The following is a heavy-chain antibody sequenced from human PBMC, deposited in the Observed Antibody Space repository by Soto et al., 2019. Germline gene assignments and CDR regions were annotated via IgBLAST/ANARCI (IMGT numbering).Heavy chain of an antibody. V-gene: IGHV4-59*11. Sequence: PSETLSLTCSVSGDSINSRYWSWIRQPPGKGLEWIGYIDYVGSTNYAPSLQSQVTMSVDTSKNQVSLKLRYVTAADTAVYYCVRQRGNYFDFWGQGTLVTVSS. CDR2: IDYVGST. CDR1: GDSINSRY. D-gene: IGHD3-10*01. CDR3: VRQRGNYFDF. J-gene: IGHJ4*02.